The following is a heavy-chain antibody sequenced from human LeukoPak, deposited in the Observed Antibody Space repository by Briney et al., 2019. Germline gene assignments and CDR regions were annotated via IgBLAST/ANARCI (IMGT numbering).Heavy chain of an antibody. Sequence: SGKVSCKSSGYTFTGYYMHWVRKAPGQGLELMGRINPNSGGTNYAQNFQGRVTMTTDTSISTVYMELSRLRSDDTAVYYCARVGAVVDCGEGTLVTVSS. D-gene: IGHD2-2*01. J-gene: IGHJ4*02. V-gene: IGHV1-2*06. CDR3: ARVGAVVD. CDR2: INPNSGGT. CDR1: GYTFTGYY.